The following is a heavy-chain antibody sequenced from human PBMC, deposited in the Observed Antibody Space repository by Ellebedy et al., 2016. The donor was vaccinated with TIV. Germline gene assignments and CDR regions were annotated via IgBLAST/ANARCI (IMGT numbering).Heavy chain of an antibody. J-gene: IGHJ2*01. V-gene: IGHV3-23*01. D-gene: IGHD4-17*01. Sequence: GESLKISXAASGFTFSDYPMGWVRHAPGKGLEWVSGINRSGDKTNYADSVKGRFTISRDTSKNTLYLQMNSLRAEDTALYYCAKVGVTTTVFWYFDLWGRGTLVTVSS. CDR1: GFTFSDYP. CDR3: AKVGVTTTVFWYFDL. CDR2: INRSGDKT.